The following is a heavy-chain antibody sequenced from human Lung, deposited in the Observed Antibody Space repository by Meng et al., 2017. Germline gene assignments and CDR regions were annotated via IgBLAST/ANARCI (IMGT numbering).Heavy chain of an antibody. CDR1: GFTFSNAW. CDR3: SGHVDY. J-gene: IGHJ4*01. V-gene: IGHV3-15*01. CDR2: MKSNVDGGTV. Sequence: VQLVESGGGFLKPGGSLRPSCAASGFTFSNAWMTWVRQAPGKGLEWIGRMKSNVDGGTVDYAAAVKGRFFISRDDSENTFYLQMNSLKTEDTAVYYCSGHVDYWGHGTLVTVSS.